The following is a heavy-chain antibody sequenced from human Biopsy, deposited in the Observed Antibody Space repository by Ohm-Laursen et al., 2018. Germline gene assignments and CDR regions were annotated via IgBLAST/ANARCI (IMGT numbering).Heavy chain of an antibody. CDR2: IYSGGDT. V-gene: IGHV3-66*01. Sequence: SLRLSCAASGFTVYNNYMTWVRQAPGKGLEWVSLIYSGGDTRYADSVKGRFTISRDSSKNTLYLQMNSLRVEDTAVYYCAKGKSLNTRSYFDSWGQGTLVTVSS. CDR1: GFTVYNNY. CDR3: AKGKSLNTRSYFDS. D-gene: IGHD2-2*01. J-gene: IGHJ4*02.